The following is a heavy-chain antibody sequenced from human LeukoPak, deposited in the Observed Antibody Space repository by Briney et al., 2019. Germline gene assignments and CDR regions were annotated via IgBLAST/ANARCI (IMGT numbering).Heavy chain of an antibody. CDR1: GGSISSGSYY. Sequence: PSQTLSLTCTVSGGSISSGSYYWSWIRQPAGKGLEWIGRIYTSGSTNYNPSLKSRVTISVDTSKNQFSLKLSSVTAADTAVYYCASDQGYSNYYWGQGTLVTLSS. V-gene: IGHV4-61*02. CDR3: ASDQGYSNYY. D-gene: IGHD4-11*01. CDR2: IYTSGST. J-gene: IGHJ4*02.